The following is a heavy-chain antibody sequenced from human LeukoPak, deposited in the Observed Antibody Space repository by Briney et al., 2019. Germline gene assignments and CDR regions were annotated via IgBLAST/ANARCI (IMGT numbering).Heavy chain of an antibody. J-gene: IGHJ6*03. CDR3: ASGGGYCSGGSCYSVYYYMDV. D-gene: IGHD2-15*01. Sequence: SETLSLTCTVSDYSISSGYYWGWIRQPPGKGLVWIGSFYHSGSTYYNPSLKSRVTMSVDTSKNQFSLKLSSVTAADTAVYYCASGGGYCSGGSCYSVYYYMDVWGKGTTVTISS. CDR1: DYSISSGYY. CDR2: FYHSGST. V-gene: IGHV4-38-2*02.